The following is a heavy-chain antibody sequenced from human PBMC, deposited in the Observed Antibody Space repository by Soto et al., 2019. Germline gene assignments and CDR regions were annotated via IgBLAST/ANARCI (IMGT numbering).Heavy chain of an antibody. CDR3: AREFGAAALGYFDY. D-gene: IGHD6-13*01. J-gene: IGHJ4*02. V-gene: IGHV4-59*01. CDR1: GGSISSYY. CDR2: IYYSGST. Sequence: LPETLSLTCTVSGGSISSYYWSWIRQPPGKGLEWIGYIYYSGSTNYNPSLKSRVTISVDTSKNQFSLKLSSVTAADTAVYYCAREFGAAALGYFDYWGQGTLVTVSS.